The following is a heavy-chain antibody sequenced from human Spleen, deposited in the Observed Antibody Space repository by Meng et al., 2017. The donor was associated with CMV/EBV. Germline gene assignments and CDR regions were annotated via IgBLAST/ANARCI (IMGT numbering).Heavy chain of an antibody. J-gene: IGHJ4*02. D-gene: IGHD3-9*01. CDR1: GYTFTSYY. CDR3: ARGPTTYYDILTGPSDY. V-gene: IGHV1-46*01. Sequence: QGQLGQSGAEVKKPGASVKVSCKASGYTFTSYYMHWVRQAPGQGLEWMGIINPSGGSTSYAQKFQGRVTMTRDTSTSTVYMELSSLRSEDTAVYYCARGPTTYYDILTGPSDYWGQGTLVTRLL. CDR2: INPSGGST.